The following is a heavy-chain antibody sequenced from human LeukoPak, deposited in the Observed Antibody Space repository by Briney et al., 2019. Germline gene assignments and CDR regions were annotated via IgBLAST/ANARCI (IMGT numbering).Heavy chain of an antibody. CDR1: GGSISKYY. J-gene: IGHJ5*02. CDR3: ARSPPYCSSPGCYLDWFDP. Sequence: SETLSLTCTVCGGSISKYYWKWLRQPPGKGLEWIGYIYYSGSTNYSPSLNSRLTLSIDMSKHQFSLKVYSVTAADTAVYYCARSPPYCSSPGCYLDWFDPWGQGTLVTVSS. CDR2: IYYSGST. D-gene: IGHD2-2*01. V-gene: IGHV4-59*01.